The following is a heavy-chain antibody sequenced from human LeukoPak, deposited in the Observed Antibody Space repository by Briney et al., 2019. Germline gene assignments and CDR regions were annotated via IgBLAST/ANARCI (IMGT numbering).Heavy chain of an antibody. CDR1: GGSFSGYY. D-gene: IGHD4-17*01. V-gene: IGHV4-34*01. Sequence: SETLSLTCAVYGGSFSGYYWSWIRQPPGKGLEWIGEINHSGSTNYNPSLKSRVTISVDTSKNQFSLKLSSVTAADTAVYYCARVAYGDYYFDYWGQGTLVTVSS. J-gene: IGHJ4*02. CDR3: ARVAYGDYYFDY. CDR2: INHSGST.